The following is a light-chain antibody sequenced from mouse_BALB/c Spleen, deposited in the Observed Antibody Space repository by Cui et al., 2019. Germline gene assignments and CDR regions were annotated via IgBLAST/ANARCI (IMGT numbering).Light chain of an antibody. CDR3: QQGQSYPWT. Sequence: DIQMNQYPSSLSASLGDTITITCHASQNINVWLSWYQQKPGNIPKLLIYKASNLHTGVPSRFSGSGSGTGFTLTISSLQPEDIATYYCQQGQSYPWTFGGGIKLEIK. CDR2: KAS. CDR1: QNINVW. J-gene: IGKJ1*01. V-gene: IGKV10-94*01.